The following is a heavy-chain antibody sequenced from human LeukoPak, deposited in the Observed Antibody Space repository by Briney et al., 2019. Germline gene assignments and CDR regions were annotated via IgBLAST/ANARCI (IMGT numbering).Heavy chain of an antibody. CDR1: GGSISSYY. Sequence: SETLSLTCTISGGSISSYYWSWIRQPPGKGLEWIGYIYYSGSTNYNPSLKSRVTISVDTSKNQFSLRLSSVTAADTAVYYCARVTGYMVEDYFDYWGQGTLVTVSS. J-gene: IGHJ4*02. CDR3: ARVTGYMVEDYFDY. CDR2: IYYSGST. V-gene: IGHV4-59*01. D-gene: IGHD5-12*01.